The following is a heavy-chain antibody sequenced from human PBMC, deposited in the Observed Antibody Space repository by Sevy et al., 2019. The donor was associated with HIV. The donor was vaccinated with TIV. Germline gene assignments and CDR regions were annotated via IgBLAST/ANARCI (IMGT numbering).Heavy chain of an antibody. D-gene: IGHD3-22*01. Sequence: GGSLRLSCAASGFTVSSNYMSWVRLAPGKGLEWVSVIYSGAGTYDADSVKGRFTISRDNSKNSLYLQMNSLRAEDTALYYCATGLDESSGFYSFDYWGQGTLVTVSS. J-gene: IGHJ4*02. CDR2: IYSGAGT. CDR1: GFTVSSNY. V-gene: IGHV3-66*02. CDR3: ATGLDESSGFYSFDY.